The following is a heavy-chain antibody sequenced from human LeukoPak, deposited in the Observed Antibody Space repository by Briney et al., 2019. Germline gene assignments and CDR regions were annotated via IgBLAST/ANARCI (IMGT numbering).Heavy chain of an antibody. CDR3: ARASMVRGVIAKGDWFDP. Sequence: ASVKVSCKASGYTFTVYYMHLVRQAPGQGHEWMGWINPNSGGTNYAQKFQGWVTMTRDTSISTAYMELSRLRSDDTAVYYCARASMVRGVIAKGDWFDPWGQGTLVTVSS. V-gene: IGHV1-2*04. CDR2: INPNSGGT. D-gene: IGHD3-10*01. J-gene: IGHJ5*02. CDR1: GYTFTVYY.